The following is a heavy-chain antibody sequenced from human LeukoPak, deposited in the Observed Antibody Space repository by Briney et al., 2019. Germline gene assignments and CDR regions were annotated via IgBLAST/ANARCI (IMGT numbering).Heavy chain of an antibody. Sequence: SETLSLTCTVSGGSISSYYWSWIRQPPGKGLEWIGSIYYSGSTYYNPSLKSRVTMSVDTSKNQFSLNLSSVTAADTAVYYCARLYGDYYFDYRGQGTLVTVSS. D-gene: IGHD4-17*01. CDR1: GGSISSYY. CDR3: ARLYGDYYFDY. J-gene: IGHJ4*02. V-gene: IGHV4-59*04. CDR2: IYYSGST.